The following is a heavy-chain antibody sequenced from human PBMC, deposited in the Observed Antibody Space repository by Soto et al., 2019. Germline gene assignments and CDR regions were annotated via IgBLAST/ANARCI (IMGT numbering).Heavy chain of an antibody. V-gene: IGHV1-18*01. D-gene: IGHD6-13*01. CDR3: ARSIAAAVDFDY. CDR2: ISAYNGNT. Sequence: ASVKVSCKASGYTFTSYARHWVRQAPGQGLEWMGWISAYNGNTNYAQKLQGRVTMTTDTSTSTAYMELRSLRSDDTAVYYCARSIAAAVDFDYWGQGTLVTAPQ. J-gene: IGHJ4*02. CDR1: GYTFTSYA.